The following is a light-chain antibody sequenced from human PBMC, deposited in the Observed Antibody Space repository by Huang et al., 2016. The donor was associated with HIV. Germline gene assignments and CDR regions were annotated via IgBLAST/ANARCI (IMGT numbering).Light chain of an antibody. CDR2: DAS. CDR1: QSVSSGY. Sequence: VTVSLTPGERVTLSCGASQSVSSGYLAWYQQKPGLAPRLLIYDASIRATGVPDRFSGSGSGTDFTLSINSLEPEDFAVYYCQQYGSAPVTFGQGTRLEI. V-gene: IGKV3D-20*01. CDR3: QQYGSAPVT. J-gene: IGKJ1*01.